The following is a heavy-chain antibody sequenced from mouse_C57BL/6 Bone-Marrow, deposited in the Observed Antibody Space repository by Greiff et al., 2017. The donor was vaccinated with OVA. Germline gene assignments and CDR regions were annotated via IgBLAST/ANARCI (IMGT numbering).Heavy chain of an antibody. Sequence: EVQLVESGGGLVKPGGSLKLSCAASGFTFSSYAMSWVRQTPEKRLEWVATISDGGSYTYYPDNVKGRFTISRDNAKNNLYLQMSHLKSEDTAMYYCARDELPFDYWGQGTTLTVSS. CDR3: ARDELPFDY. CDR2: ISDGGSYT. V-gene: IGHV5-4*01. J-gene: IGHJ2*01. D-gene: IGHD2-1*01. CDR1: GFTFSSYA.